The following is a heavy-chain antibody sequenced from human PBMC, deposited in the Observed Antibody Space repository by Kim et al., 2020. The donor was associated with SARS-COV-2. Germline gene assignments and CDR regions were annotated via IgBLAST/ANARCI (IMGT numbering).Heavy chain of an antibody. J-gene: IGHJ2*01. CDR3: ARVRNWYFDL. CDR2: IYYSGST. V-gene: IGHV4-31*03. Sequence: SETLSLTCTVSGGSISSGGYYWSWIRQHPGKGLEWIGYIYYSGSTNYNPSLKSRVTISVDTSKNQFSLKLSSVTAADTAVYYCARVRNWYFDLWGRGTLVPVSS. CDR1: GGSISSGGYY.